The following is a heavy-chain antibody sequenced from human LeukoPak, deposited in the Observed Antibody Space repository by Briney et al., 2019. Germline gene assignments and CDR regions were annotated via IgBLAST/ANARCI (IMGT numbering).Heavy chain of an antibody. Sequence: SVKVSCKASGGTFSSYAISWVRQAPGQGLEWMGGIIPIFGTVNYAQKFQGRVTITADESTSTAYMELSSLRSEDTAVYYCARDSRSTSCYTCVDVWGKGTTVTVSS. CDR2: IIPIFGTV. V-gene: IGHV1-69*13. CDR3: ARDSRSTSCYTCVDV. J-gene: IGHJ6*04. D-gene: IGHD2-2*02. CDR1: GGTFSSYA.